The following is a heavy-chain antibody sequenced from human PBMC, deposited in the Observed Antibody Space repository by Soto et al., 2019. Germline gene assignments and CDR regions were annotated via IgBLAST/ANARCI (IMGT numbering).Heavy chain of an antibody. CDR1: GFTFSAFG. J-gene: IGHJ6*02. CDR2: SSYGGSNK. CDR3: AKGPLRFPDYGEYADYSYGMDV. V-gene: IGHV3-30*18. D-gene: IGHD4-17*01. Sequence: GGSLRLSCVASGFTFSAFGMHWVRQAPGKGLEWVAISSYGGSNKYYGDSVQGRFTISRDNSRDTLYLQMNSLRDEDTAVYYCAKGPLRFPDYGEYADYSYGMDVWGQGTTVTVS.